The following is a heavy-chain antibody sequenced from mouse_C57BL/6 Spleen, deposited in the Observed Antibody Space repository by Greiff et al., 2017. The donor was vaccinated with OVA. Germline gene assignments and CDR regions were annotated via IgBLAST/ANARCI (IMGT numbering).Heavy chain of an antibody. Sequence: ESGPGLVKPSQSLSLTCSVTGYSITSGYYWNWIRQFPGNKLEWMGYISYDGSNNYNPSLKNRISITRDTSKNQFFLKLNSVTTEDTATYYCAREDSLYAMDYWGQGTSVTVSS. V-gene: IGHV3-6*01. CDR2: ISYDGSN. J-gene: IGHJ4*01. CDR3: AREDSLYAMDY. CDR1: GYSITSGYY.